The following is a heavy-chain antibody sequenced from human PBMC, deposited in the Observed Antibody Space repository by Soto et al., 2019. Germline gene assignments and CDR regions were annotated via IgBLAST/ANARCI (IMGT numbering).Heavy chain of an antibody. D-gene: IGHD3-16*01. J-gene: IGHJ4*02. Sequence: EVQLLESGGGLVQTGGSLRLSCAASGFTFSSYAMSWVRQAPGKGLAWVSGISVSGGSTYYADSVKGRFTISRANSKNTLYLQMNSLRAEDTAVYYCASNTRYDPPDYWGQGTLVTVSS. CDR1: GFTFSSYA. CDR3: ASNTRYDPPDY. V-gene: IGHV3-23*01. CDR2: ISVSGGST.